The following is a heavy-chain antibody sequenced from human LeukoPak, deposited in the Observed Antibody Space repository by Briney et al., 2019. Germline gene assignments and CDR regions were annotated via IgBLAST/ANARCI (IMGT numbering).Heavy chain of an antibody. V-gene: IGHV3-30*18. CDR3: AKALYSSGWVPDFDY. CDR1: GFTFSSYG. D-gene: IGHD6-19*01. J-gene: IGHJ4*02. Sequence: GRSLRLSCAASGFTFSSYGMHWVRQAPGKGLEWVAVISYDGSNKYYADSVKGRFTISRDNSKNTLYLQMTSLRAEDTAVYSCAKALYSSGWVPDFDYWGQGTPVTASS. CDR2: ISYDGSNK.